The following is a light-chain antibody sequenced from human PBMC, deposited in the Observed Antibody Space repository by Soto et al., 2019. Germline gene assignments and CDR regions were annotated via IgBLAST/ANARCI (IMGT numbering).Light chain of an antibody. CDR2: AAS. J-gene: IGKJ1*01. CDR1: QSVADNY. Sequence: EIELTQSPGTLSLSPGERATLSCRASQSVADNYLAWYQQKPGQPPRLLIYAASRRATGIPDTFSGSGSGTDFTLTITRLEPEDFALYYCQQYGHSPRTFGQGTKVEIK. V-gene: IGKV3-20*01. CDR3: QQYGHSPRT.